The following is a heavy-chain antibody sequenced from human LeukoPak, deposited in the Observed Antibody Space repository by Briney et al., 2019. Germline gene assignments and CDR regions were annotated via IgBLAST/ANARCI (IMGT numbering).Heavy chain of an antibody. J-gene: IGHJ2*01. CDR1: GGSISSYY. CDR3: ARVRGYCSGGSCYGYWYFDL. CDR2: LYYSGST. V-gene: IGHV4-59*13. Sequence: SETLSLICTVSGGSISSYYWSWIRQPPGKGLEWIGYLYYSGSTNYNPSLKSRVTISVDTSKNQFSLKLSSVTAADTAVYYCARVRGYCSGGSCYGYWYFDLWGRGTLVTVSS. D-gene: IGHD2-15*01.